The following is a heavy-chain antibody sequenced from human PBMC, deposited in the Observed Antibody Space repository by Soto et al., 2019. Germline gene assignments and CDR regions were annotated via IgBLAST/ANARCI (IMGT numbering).Heavy chain of an antibody. J-gene: IGHJ5*01. D-gene: IGHD4-4*01. V-gene: IGHV4-61*01. CDR3: AKLQPPGWIDA. Sequence: QVRLQESGPGLVKPSETLSLTCSVSGDSVTRANAYWIWLRQAPGKGLEWIGYLYNSGSTNYNPSLRSRVSLSLDTSTNQFSVNLTSVTTADSAIYYCAKLQPPGWIDAWGHGTLVTVS. CDR1: GDSVTRANAY. CDR2: LYNSGST.